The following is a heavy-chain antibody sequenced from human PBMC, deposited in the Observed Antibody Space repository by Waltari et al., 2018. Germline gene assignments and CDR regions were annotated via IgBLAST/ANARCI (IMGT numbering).Heavy chain of an antibody. CDR2: IYYSWST. J-gene: IGHJ6*02. V-gene: IGHV4-39*07. D-gene: IGHD5-12*01. Sequence: QLQLQESGPGLVKPSETLSLTCTVSGGSISSSSYYWGWIRQPPGKGLEWIGSIYYSWSTYYNPSRKSRVTISVDTSKNQFSLKLSSVTAADTAVYYCARDRIEWLQLGYYYYGMDVWGQGTTVTVSS. CDR1: GGSISSSSYY. CDR3: ARDRIEWLQLGYYYYGMDV.